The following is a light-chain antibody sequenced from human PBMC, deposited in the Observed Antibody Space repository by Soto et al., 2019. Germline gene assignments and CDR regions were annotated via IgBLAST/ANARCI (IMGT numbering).Light chain of an antibody. J-gene: IGLJ2*01. V-gene: IGLV1-44*01. CDR1: FSNIGSHP. CDR3: AAWDDNRNGPV. Sequence: QSVLTQPPSASGTPGQRVTISCSGSFSNIGSHPVNWYQHLPGTTPKLLIYRNNQRPSGVPDRFSGSMSGTSASLAISGRQSEDEADYYCAAWDDNRNGPVFGGGTKLTVL. CDR2: RNN.